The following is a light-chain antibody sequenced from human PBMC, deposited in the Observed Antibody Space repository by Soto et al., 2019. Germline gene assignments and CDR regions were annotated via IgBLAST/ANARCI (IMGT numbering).Light chain of an antibody. Sequence: QSALTQPPSVSGSPGQSVTISFTGTSSDVGYYNRVSWYQQPPGTAPKLLIYEVSNRPSGVPDRFSGSKSGNTASLTISGLQAEDEADYYCSLYTSSTFYVFGTGTKV. J-gene: IGLJ1*01. CDR2: EVS. CDR1: SSDVGYYNR. CDR3: SLYTSSTFYV. V-gene: IGLV2-18*01.